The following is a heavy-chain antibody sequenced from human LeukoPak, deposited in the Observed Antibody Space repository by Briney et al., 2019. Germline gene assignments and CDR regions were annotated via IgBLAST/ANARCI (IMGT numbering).Heavy chain of an antibody. Sequence: GGSLRLSCAASGFTFSNFGMTWVRQAPGKGLEWVSSISSSSSYIYYADSVKGRFTISRDNAKNSLYLQMNSLRAEDTAVYYCARDNYYGSGSYYNREINWFDPWGQGTLVTVSS. J-gene: IGHJ5*02. D-gene: IGHD3-10*01. V-gene: IGHV3-21*01. CDR3: ARDNYYGSGSYYNREINWFDP. CDR1: GFTFSNFG. CDR2: ISSSSSYI.